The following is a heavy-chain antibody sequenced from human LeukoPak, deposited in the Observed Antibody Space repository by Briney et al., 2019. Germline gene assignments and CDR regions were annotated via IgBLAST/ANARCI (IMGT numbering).Heavy chain of an antibody. CDR2: IYYSGST. J-gene: IGHJ4*02. CDR3: ARRRWNDYYFDY. V-gene: IGHV4-59*08. Sequence: SETLSLTCTVSGGSISSYYWSWIRQPPGKGLEWIGYIYYSGSTKYNPSLKSRVTISVDMSKSQFSLKLSSVTAADTAVYYCARRRWNDYYFDYWGQGTLVTVSS. CDR1: GGSISSYY. D-gene: IGHD1-1*01.